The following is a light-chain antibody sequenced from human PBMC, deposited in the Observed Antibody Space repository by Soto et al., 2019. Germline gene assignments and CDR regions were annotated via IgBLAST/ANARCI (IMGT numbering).Light chain of an antibody. CDR3: CSYAGSYTLV. CDR2: DVS. Sequence: QSVLTQPRSVSGSPGQSATISCTGTSSDVGGYNYVSWYQHHPGKAPKLMIYDVSQRPSGVPDRFSGSKSGNTASLTISGLQAEDEADYYCCSYAGSYTLVFGGGTQLTVL. CDR1: SSDVGGYNY. J-gene: IGLJ3*02. V-gene: IGLV2-11*01.